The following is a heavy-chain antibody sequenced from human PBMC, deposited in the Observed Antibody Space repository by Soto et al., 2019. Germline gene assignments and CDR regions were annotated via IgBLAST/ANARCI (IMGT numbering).Heavy chain of an antibody. Sequence: GASVKVSCKASGDTFNSYAVNWVRQAPGQGLEWMGGIIPIFGAANYAQKFQGRVMITADESTSTVYMELRSLRSDDTAVFYCARELRITTAGPRPYDYWGQGTLVTVSS. D-gene: IGHD6-13*01. V-gene: IGHV1-69*13. J-gene: IGHJ4*02. CDR2: IIPIFGAA. CDR1: GDTFNSYA. CDR3: ARELRITTAGPRPYDY.